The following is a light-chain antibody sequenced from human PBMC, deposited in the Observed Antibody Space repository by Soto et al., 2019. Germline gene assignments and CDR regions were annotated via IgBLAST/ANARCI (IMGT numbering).Light chain of an antibody. CDR2: GPS. CDR1: QSVSSN. Sequence: EIVMTQSPATLSVSPGERATLSCRASQSVSSNLAWYQQKPGQAPRLLIFGPSSRATGIPDRFSGSGSGTDFTRTISILEHEDFAVYYCLQYDTSHPRNTFVQGIKLEMK. V-gene: IGKV3D-15*03. J-gene: IGKJ2*01. CDR3: LQYDTSHPRNT.